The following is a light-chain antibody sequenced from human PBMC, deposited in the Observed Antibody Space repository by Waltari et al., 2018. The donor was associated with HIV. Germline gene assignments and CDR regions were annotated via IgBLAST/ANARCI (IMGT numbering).Light chain of an antibody. CDR3: SD. V-gene: IGKV3D-7*01. CDR2: GAS. CDR1: QSVSSSH. J-gene: IGKJ4*01. Sequence: IVMTQSPATLSLSPGESATLSCRASQSVSSSHLSWYQQKPGQAPRLLSYGASTRATGIPARFSGSGSGTDFTLTISSLQPEDFAVYYCSDFGGGTKVEIK.